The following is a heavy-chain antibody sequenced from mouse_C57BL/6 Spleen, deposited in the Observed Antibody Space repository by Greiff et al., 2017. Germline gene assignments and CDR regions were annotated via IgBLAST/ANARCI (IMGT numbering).Heavy chain of an antibody. V-gene: IGHV1-64*01. Sequence: QVQLQQPGAELVKPGASVKFSCKASGCTFTSYWMHWVKQRPGQGLEWIGMIYPNSGSTNYNEKFKSKATLTVDKSSSTAYMQLRSLTSEDSAVYYCAREGYFEVWGTGTTITVSS. CDR3: AREGYFEV. J-gene: IGHJ1*03. CDR1: GCTFTSYW. CDR2: IYPNSGST.